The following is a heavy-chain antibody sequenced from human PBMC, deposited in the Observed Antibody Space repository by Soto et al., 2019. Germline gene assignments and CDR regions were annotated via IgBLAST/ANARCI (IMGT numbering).Heavy chain of an antibody. V-gene: IGHV4-39*01. CDR1: GGSISSNYYY. CDR2: IYYSGST. Sequence: PSETLSLTCTVSGGSISSNYYYWGWIRQPPGEGLEWIGSIYYSGSTYYNPSLKSRVTISVDTSKNQFSLKLSSVTAADTAVYYCARRGYSSSAICWGQGTLVTVSS. D-gene: IGHD6-13*01. CDR3: ARRGYSSSAIC. J-gene: IGHJ4*02.